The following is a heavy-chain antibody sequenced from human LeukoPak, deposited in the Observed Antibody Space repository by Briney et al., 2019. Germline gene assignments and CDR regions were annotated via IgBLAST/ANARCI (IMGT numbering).Heavy chain of an antibody. CDR1: GFTFSSYE. J-gene: IGHJ4*02. D-gene: IGHD1-26*01. V-gene: IGHV3-48*03. Sequence: GGSVRLSCAASGFTFSSYEMNWVRQAPGKGLEWVSYISSSGSTIYYADTVKGRFTISRDNAKNSLYLQMNSLRAEDTAVYYCARDRASWGYWGQGTLVTVSS. CDR3: ARDRASWGY. CDR2: ISSSGSTI.